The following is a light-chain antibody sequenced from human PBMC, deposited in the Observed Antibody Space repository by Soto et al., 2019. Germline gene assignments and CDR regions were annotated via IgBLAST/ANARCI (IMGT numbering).Light chain of an antibody. CDR1: QSITNY. Sequence: MTQSPSSLSASVGDTVTITFRASQSITNYLTWYLQKPGQSPQLLIYLGSNRASGVPDRFSGSGSGTDFTLKISRVEAEDVGVYYCMQALQTQTFGQGTKVDIK. CDR3: MQALQTQT. V-gene: IGKV2-28*01. J-gene: IGKJ1*01. CDR2: LGS.